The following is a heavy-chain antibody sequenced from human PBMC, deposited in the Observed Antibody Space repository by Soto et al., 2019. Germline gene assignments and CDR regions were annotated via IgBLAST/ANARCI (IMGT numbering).Heavy chain of an antibody. J-gene: IGHJ4*02. CDR3: ARATQLARLDY. CDR2: LNSDGSAT. V-gene: IGHV3-74*01. CDR1: GFTFSSYW. D-gene: IGHD5-12*01. Sequence: EVQLVESGGGLVQPGESLRLSCAASGFTFSSYWMHWVRQAPGKGLVWVSGLNSDGSATTYADSVKGRFTISRDNVKNKLYLHMKSISVEDTAVYFCARATQLARLDYWGQGTLVTVSS.